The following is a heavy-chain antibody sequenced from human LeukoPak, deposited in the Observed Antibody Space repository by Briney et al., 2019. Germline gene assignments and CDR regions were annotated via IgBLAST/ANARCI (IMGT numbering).Heavy chain of an antibody. CDR1: GFTFDDYA. J-gene: IGHJ4*02. CDR3: AKGVNSGWYSFDY. D-gene: IGHD6-19*01. Sequence: GGSLRLSCAASGFTFDDYAMYWVRQAPGKGLEWVSGISWNSGNIAYADSVKGRFTISRDNAKNSLYLQMNSQRTEDTALYYCAKGVNSGWYSFDYWGQGTLVTVSS. V-gene: IGHV3-9*01. CDR2: ISWNSGNI.